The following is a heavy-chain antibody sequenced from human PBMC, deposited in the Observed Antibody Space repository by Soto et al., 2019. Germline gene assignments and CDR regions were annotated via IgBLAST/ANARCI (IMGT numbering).Heavy chain of an antibody. V-gene: IGHV1-3*01. CDR3: AREYFDWLFDP. CDR1: GYTFTIYA. CDR2: INAGNGNT. J-gene: IGHJ5*02. D-gene: IGHD3-9*01. Sequence: GASVKVSCKASGYTFTIYAMHWVLQAPGQRLEWMGWINAGNGNTKYSQKFQGRVTITRDTSASTAYMELSSLRSEDTAVYYCAREYFDWLFDPWGQGTLVTVSS.